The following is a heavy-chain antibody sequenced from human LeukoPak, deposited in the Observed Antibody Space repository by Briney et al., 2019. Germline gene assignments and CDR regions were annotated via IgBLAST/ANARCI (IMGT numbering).Heavy chain of an antibody. CDR3: ARDCITGTPYNWFDP. J-gene: IGHJ5*02. Sequence: PGCALRLPCAASGFTFNHYYMSWPPQAPGKVPVRDTYISSSGSTIYYADSVKGRFTISRGNAKNSLYLQMNSLRAEDTAVYYCARDCITGTPYNWFDPWGQGTLVTVSS. CDR1: GFTFNHYY. CDR2: ISSSGSTI. V-gene: IGHV3-11*01. D-gene: IGHD1-7*01.